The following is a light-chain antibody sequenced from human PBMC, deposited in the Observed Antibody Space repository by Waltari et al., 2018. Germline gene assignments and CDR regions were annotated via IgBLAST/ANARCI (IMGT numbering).Light chain of an antibody. CDR2: GKN. Sequence: SSELTQDPAVSVALGQTVKITCQGDSLRSYYASWYQQKPGQAPVLVIYGKNNRPSGIPDRFSGSSPGNTASLTITGAQAEDEADYYCNSRDSSGNHLRVFGGGTKLTVL. J-gene: IGLJ2*01. CDR1: SLRSYY. V-gene: IGLV3-19*01. CDR3: NSRDSSGNHLRV.